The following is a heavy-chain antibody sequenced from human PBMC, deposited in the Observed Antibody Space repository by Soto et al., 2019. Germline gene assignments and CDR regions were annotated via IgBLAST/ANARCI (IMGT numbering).Heavy chain of an antibody. D-gene: IGHD2-2*01. Sequence: SETLSLTCTVSGGSISSYYWSWIRQPPGKGLEWIGYIYYSGSTNYNPSLKSRVTISVDTSKNQFSLKLSSVTAADTAVYYCARVDCSSTSCYESHAHYYYYGMDVWGQGTTVTVSS. J-gene: IGHJ6*02. V-gene: IGHV4-59*01. CDR1: GGSISSYY. CDR2: IYYSGST. CDR3: ARVDCSSTSCYESHAHYYYYGMDV.